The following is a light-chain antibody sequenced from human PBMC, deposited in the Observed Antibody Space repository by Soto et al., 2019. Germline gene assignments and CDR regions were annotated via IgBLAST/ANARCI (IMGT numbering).Light chain of an antibody. J-gene: IGKJ2*01. CDR1: QSVSSSS. CDR2: GAS. V-gene: IGKV3-20*01. Sequence: EIVLTQSPGTLSFSPGERATLSCRASQSVSSSSLAWYQQKPGQAPRRLIYGASNRATGIPDRFSGSVSGTDFTLTISRLEPEDFAVYYCQQYANSPYTFGQGTRLEI. CDR3: QQYANSPYT.